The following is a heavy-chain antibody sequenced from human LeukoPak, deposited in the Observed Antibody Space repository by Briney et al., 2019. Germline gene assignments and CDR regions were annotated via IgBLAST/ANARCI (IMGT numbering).Heavy chain of an antibody. V-gene: IGHV1-3*01. J-gene: IGHJ6*04. Sequence: ASVKVSCKASGYTFTSYAMHRVRQAPGQRLEWMGWINAGNGNTKYSQKFQGRVTITRDTSASTAYMELSSLRSEDTAVYYCAREIAMVRGVQYYYYGMDVWGKGTTVTVSS. D-gene: IGHD3-10*01. CDR3: AREIAMVRGVQYYYYGMDV. CDR2: INAGNGNT. CDR1: GYTFTSYA.